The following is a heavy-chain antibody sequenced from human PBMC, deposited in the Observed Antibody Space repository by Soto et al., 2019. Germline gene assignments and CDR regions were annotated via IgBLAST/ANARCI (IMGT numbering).Heavy chain of an antibody. J-gene: IGHJ6*02. CDR1: GGSFSGYY. V-gene: IGHV4-34*01. Sequence: SETLSLTCAVYGGSFSGYYWSWIRQPPGKGLEWIGEINHSGSTNYNPSLKSRVTISVDTSKNQFSLKLSFVTAADTAVYYCAKVVKYDVLTGYYKGPDYYGMDVWGQGTTVTSP. D-gene: IGHD3-9*01. CDR3: AKVVKYDVLTGYYKGPDYYGMDV. CDR2: INHSGST.